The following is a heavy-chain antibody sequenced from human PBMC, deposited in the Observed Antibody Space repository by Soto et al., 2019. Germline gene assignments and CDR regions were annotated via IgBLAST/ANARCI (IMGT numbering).Heavy chain of an antibody. Sequence: QVQLVESGGGVVQPGRSLRLSCTASGFTFSSYGMHWVRQAPDKGLEWVAVIWYDGSNRYYADSVKGRFTISRDNSKNTLYLQMNSLRAEDTAVYYCARVRSGYYPTLDYWGQGTLVTVSS. CDR1: GFTFSSYG. CDR3: ARVRSGYYPTLDY. V-gene: IGHV3-33*01. J-gene: IGHJ4*02. D-gene: IGHD3-22*01. CDR2: IWYDGSNR.